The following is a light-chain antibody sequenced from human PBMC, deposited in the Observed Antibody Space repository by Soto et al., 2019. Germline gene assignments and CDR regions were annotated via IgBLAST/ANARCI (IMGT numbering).Light chain of an antibody. Sequence: QSALTQPVSVSGSPGQSITISCTGTSSDVGGYNYVSWYQHHPGKAPKLLIYDVSNRPSGISNRFSGSKSDNTASLIISGLQPEDEADYYCSSYTTSNTRQIVFGTGTKVTVL. CDR1: SSDVGGYNY. CDR2: DVS. CDR3: SSYTTSNTRQIV. J-gene: IGLJ1*01. V-gene: IGLV2-14*03.